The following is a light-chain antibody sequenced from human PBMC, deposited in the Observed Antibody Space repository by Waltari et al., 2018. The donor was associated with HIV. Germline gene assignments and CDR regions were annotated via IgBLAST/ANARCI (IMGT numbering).Light chain of an antibody. CDR2: KDS. CDR1: LLAKKY. Sequence: SYELTQPSSVSVSPGQTARITCSGALLAKKYVRWFQQKPGQAPVLVMYKDSGRPSGIPARFSGSSSGTTVSLTIGGAQVDDEADYYCYSAADNSGLFGGGTKLTVL. CDR3: YSAADNSGL. J-gene: IGLJ3*02. V-gene: IGLV3-27*01.